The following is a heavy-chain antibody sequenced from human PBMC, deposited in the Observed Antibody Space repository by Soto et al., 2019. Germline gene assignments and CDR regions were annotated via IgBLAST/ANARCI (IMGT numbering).Heavy chain of an antibody. CDR3: ASENGPNSSSPSYYYYGMDV. CDR1: GYTFTSYG. Sequence: QVQLVQSGAEVKKPGASVKVSCKASGYTFTSYGISWVRQAPGQGLEWMGWISAYNGNTNYAQKLQGRVSITPDTPTSTACMEVGRLRSDDTTVYYCASENGPNSSSPSYYYYGMDVWGQGTTVTVSS. D-gene: IGHD6-6*01. J-gene: IGHJ6*02. CDR2: ISAYNGNT. V-gene: IGHV1-18*01.